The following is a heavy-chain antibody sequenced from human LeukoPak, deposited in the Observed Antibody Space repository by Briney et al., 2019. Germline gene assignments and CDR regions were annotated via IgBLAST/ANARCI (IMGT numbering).Heavy chain of an antibody. CDR2: IIPILGIA. CDR1: GGTFSSYA. Sequence: SVKVSCKASGGTFSSYAISWVRQAPGQGLEWMGRIIPILGIANYAQEFRGRVTITADKSTSTAYMELSSLRSEDTAVYYCARESGYYDSSGYTNYYYYYGMDVWGQGTTVTVSS. D-gene: IGHD3-22*01. V-gene: IGHV1-69*04. CDR3: ARESGYYDSSGYTNYYYYYGMDV. J-gene: IGHJ6*02.